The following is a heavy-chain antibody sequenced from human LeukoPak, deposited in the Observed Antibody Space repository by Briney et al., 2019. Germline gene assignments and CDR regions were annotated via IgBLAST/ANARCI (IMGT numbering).Heavy chain of an antibody. D-gene: IGHD6-6*01. V-gene: IGHV1-3*03. J-gene: IGHJ6*03. CDR3: ARGRTSIYYYYYMDV. CDR1: GHTFTSYA. Sequence: ASVKVSCKASGHTFTSYAMHWVRQAPGQRLEWMGWINAGNGNTKYSQEFQGRVTITRDTSASTAYMELSSLRSEDMAVYYCARGRTSIYYYYYMDVWGKGTTVTVSS. CDR2: INAGNGNT.